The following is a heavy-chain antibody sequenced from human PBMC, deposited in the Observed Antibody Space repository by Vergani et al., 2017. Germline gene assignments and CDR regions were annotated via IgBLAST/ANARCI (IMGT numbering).Heavy chain of an antibody. D-gene: IGHD3-10*01. Sequence: QVQLQESGPGLVKPSETLSLTCTVSGGSISSYYWSWIRQPPGKGLEWIGYIYYSGSTNYNPSLKSRVTISVDTSKNQFSLKLSSVTAADTAVYYCARGLLVRGAIKSYYYYGMDVWGQGTTVTVSS. CDR3: ARGLLVRGAIKSYYYYGMDV. J-gene: IGHJ6*02. V-gene: IGHV4-59*01. CDR1: GGSISSYY. CDR2: IYYSGST.